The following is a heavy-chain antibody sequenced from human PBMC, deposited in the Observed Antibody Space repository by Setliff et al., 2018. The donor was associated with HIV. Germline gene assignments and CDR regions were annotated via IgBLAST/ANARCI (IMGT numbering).Heavy chain of an antibody. CDR2: IYHTGST. D-gene: IGHD5-18*01. Sequence: SETLSLTCTVSGGSINSTSYYWGWIRQPPGNGLEWIGSIYHTGSTYYKPSLKGRVTISVDTSKNQFSLKVRSVTAADTAVYYCARARTGYSYGYFDYWGQGTLVTVSS. CDR3: ARARTGYSYGYFDY. CDR1: GGSINSTSYY. V-gene: IGHV4-39*07. J-gene: IGHJ4*02.